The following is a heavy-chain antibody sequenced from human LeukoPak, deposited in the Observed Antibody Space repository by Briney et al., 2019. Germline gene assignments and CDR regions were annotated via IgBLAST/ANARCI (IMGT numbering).Heavy chain of an antibody. CDR2: INHSGSI. Sequence: SETLSLTCAVYGGSFSAYYWTWIRQPPGKGLEWIGEINHSGSINYNPSLKSRVTISIDTSKNQFSLKLRSVTAADTAVYYCARGEYGNQRSNNWFDPWGQGTLVTVSS. D-gene: IGHD4-11*01. CDR1: GGSFSAYY. CDR3: ARGEYGNQRSNNWFDP. V-gene: IGHV4-34*01. J-gene: IGHJ5*02.